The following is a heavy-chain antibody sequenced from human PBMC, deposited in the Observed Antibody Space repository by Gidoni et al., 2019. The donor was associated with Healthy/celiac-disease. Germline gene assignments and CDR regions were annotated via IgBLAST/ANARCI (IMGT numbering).Heavy chain of an antibody. CDR1: GGSISSSY. CDR3: ARDGLSSSYYYYYMDV. Sequence: QVQLQESGPGLVKPSETLSLTCTVSGGSISSSYWSWIRQPPGKGLEWIGYIYYSGSTNYNPSLKSRVTISVDTSKNQFSLKLSSVTAADTAVYYCARDGLSSSYYYYYMDVWGKGTTVTVSS. J-gene: IGHJ6*03. CDR2: IYYSGST. V-gene: IGHV4-59*01.